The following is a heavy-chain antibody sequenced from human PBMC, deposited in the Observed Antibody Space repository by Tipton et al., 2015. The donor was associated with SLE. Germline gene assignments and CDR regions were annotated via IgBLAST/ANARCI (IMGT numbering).Heavy chain of an antibody. CDR2: IYYSGST. Sequence: TLSLTCTVSGGSISSGSYYWSWIRQPAGKGLEWIGSIYYSGSTYYNPSLKSRVTISVDTSKNQFSLKLSSVTAADTAVYYCARHRREHYTSSSSAFDIWGQGTMVTVSS. CDR3: ARHRREHYTSSSSAFDI. V-gene: IGHV4-61*10. CDR1: GGSISSGSYY. D-gene: IGHD6-6*01. J-gene: IGHJ3*02.